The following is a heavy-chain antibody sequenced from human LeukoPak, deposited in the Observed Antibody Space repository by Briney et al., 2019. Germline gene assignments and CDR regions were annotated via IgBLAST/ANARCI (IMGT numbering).Heavy chain of an antibody. V-gene: IGHV3-23*01. CDR1: GFIFSNYA. D-gene: IGHD2-15*01. CDR3: AKSRSGGGSCYNY. J-gene: IGHJ4*02. Sequence: PGGSLRLSCAASGFIFSNYATTWVRQAPGRGLEWVSTISGSDDSTFYADSVRGRFTISRDNSKNTLYLQMNSLRAEDTAVYYCAKSRSGGGSCYNYWGQGTLVTVSS. CDR2: ISGSDDST.